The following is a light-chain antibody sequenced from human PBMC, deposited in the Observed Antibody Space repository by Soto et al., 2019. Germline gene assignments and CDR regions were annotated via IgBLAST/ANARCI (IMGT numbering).Light chain of an antibody. CDR3: QSYDSSLSGYV. J-gene: IGLJ1*01. Sequence: QSVLTQPPSVSEAPGQRVTISCTGSSSNIGAGYEAHWYQQVPGTAPKLLIYENNNRPSGVPDRFSGSKSGTSASLAITGLQAADEADYYCQSYDSSLSGYVFGTGTKVTVL. V-gene: IGLV1-40*01. CDR1: SSNIGAGYE. CDR2: ENN.